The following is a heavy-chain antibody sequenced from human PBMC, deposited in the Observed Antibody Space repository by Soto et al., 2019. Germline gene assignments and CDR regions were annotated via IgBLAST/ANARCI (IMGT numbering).Heavy chain of an antibody. CDR1: GFTFSSHT. CDR2: VSGSGDIT. Sequence: GGLLRLSCEGSGFTFSSHTMSWVRQAPGKGLEWVSSVSGSGDITYYADSVKGRFTISRDNSKNTLYLQMNSLRADDTAVYYCARLTSVWGQGALVTVSS. CDR3: ARLTSV. V-gene: IGHV3-23*01. J-gene: IGHJ4*02. D-gene: IGHD2-2*01.